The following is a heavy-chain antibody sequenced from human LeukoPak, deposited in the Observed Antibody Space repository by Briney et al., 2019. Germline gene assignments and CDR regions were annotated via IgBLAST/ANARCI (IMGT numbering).Heavy chain of an antibody. D-gene: IGHD2-15*01. CDR1: GFTFNNYG. Sequence: PGGSLRLSCAASGFTFNNYGMHWVRQAPGKGLVWVSRINGDGGSTDYADSVKGRFTISRDNAKNTLYLQMNSLRAEDTAVYYCASLPPQYCSGGSCYSGGIDYWGQGTLVTVSS. V-gene: IGHV3-74*01. CDR3: ASLPPQYCSGGSCYSGGIDY. CDR2: INGDGGST. J-gene: IGHJ4*02.